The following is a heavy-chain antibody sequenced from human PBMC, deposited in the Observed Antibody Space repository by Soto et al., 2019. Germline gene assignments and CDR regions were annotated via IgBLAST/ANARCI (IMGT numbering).Heavy chain of an antibody. CDR2: IYYSGST. CDR1: GASISSGGYY. CDR3: ARFRDRPYYFDY. J-gene: IGHJ4*02. V-gene: IGHV4-31*03. Sequence: SETLSLTCTVSGASISSGGYYWSWIRQHPGKGLEWIGYIYYSGSTYYNPSLKSRVTISVDTSKNQFSLKLSSVTAADTAVHYCARFRDRPYYFDYWGQGTLVTVSS.